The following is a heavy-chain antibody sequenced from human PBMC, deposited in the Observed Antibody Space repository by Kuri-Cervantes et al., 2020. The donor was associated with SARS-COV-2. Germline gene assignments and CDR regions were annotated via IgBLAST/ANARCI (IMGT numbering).Heavy chain of an antibody. D-gene: IGHD6-13*01. V-gene: IGHV3-74*01. Sequence: GESLKISCAASGFTFSGHWIHWVRQAPGKGLVWVSRINPDGSYTNNADSVKGRFTLSRDNAKNTLYLQMKSLRAEDTALYYCGRDSSSWGADAFDIWGQGTLVTVSS. CDR1: GFTFSGHW. J-gene: IGHJ3*02. CDR3: GRDSSSWGADAFDI. CDR2: INPDGSYT.